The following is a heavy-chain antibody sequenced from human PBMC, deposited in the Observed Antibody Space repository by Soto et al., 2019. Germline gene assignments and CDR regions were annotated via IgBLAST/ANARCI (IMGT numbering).Heavy chain of an antibody. CDR2: MNPNSGNT. V-gene: IGHV1-8*01. CDR1: GYTFTSYD. D-gene: IGHD3-10*01. CDR3: ARVGSGSPGYYYYMDV. Sequence: ASVKVSCKASGYTFTSYDINWVRQATGQGLEWMGWMNPNSGNTGYAQKFQGRVTMTRNTSISTAYMELSSLRSEDTAVYYCARVGSGSPGYYYYMDVWGKGTTVTVSS. J-gene: IGHJ6*03.